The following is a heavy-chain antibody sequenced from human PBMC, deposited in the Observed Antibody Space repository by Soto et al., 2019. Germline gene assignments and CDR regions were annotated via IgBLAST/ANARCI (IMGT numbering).Heavy chain of an antibody. CDR1: SDSISGVFH. J-gene: IGHJ4*01. CDR3: ARTDHVGFYPYF. CDR2: IYHSGTT. V-gene: IGHV4-38-2*01. D-gene: IGHD3-10*02. Sequence: PSETQCRICAFSSDSISGVFHWAWIRQAPGKGLEWVASIYHSGTTYYNPSLTSRLTISVDTSRNQFSLKLTSVTAADSAVYFCARTDHVGFYPYF.